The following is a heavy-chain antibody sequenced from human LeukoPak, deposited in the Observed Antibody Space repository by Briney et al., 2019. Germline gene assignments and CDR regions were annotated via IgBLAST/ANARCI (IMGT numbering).Heavy chain of an antibody. CDR2: IKSKTDGGTT. V-gene: IGHV3-15*01. Sequence: KPGGSLRLSCAASGFTFSNAWMSWVRQAPGKGLEWVGRIKSKTDGGTTDYAAPVKGRFTISRDDSKNTLYLQMNSLKTEDTAVYYCTRQLITFGAEDAFDIWGQGTMVTVSS. J-gene: IGHJ3*02. D-gene: IGHD3-16*01. CDR1: GFTFSNAW. CDR3: TRQLITFGAEDAFDI.